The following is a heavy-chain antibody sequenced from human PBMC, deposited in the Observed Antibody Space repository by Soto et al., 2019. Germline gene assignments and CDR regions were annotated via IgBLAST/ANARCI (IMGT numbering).Heavy chain of an antibody. V-gene: IGHV1-8*01. CDR3: ARGRRYCTTTSCYRPARLPYGMDV. D-gene: IGHD2-2*01. CDR2: ISAYNGNT. Sequence: ASLKGYCTGSVYTFSKDGSTWVRLTTRQGLEWMGWISAYNGNTSYAQKFQGRVTMTRDTSISTAYMELNSLRSEDTAVYYCARGRRYCTTTSCYRPARLPYGMDVWGQGTTVTVSS. J-gene: IGHJ6*02. CDR1: VYTFSKDG.